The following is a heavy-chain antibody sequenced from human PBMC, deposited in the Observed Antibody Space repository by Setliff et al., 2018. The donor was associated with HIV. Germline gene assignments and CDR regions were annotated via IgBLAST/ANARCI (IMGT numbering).Heavy chain of an antibody. CDR3: ARDQRLPGVQPPYWYFDL. CDR2: ISQSGNT. J-gene: IGHJ2*01. D-gene: IGHD2-2*01. V-gene: IGHV4-34*01. CDR1: GESFSNYH. Sequence: SETLSLTCAVFGESFSNYHWNWFRQPPGGGLEWIGEISQSGNTDYNSSLKSRVNISVDTSKKQLPLEMRSLTAADTAIYYCARDQRLPGVQPPYWYFDLWGRGTLVTVSS.